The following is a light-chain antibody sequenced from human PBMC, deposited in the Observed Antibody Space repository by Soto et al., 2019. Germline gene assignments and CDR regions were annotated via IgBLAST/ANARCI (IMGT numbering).Light chain of an antibody. CDR1: QSISTSY. V-gene: IGKV3-20*01. Sequence: EVVLRQSPGTLSLSPGERATLSCRASQSISTSYLAWYQHKRGQAPRLLIYGASSRATDIPDRFSGSGSGTDFTLTISRLEPEDFAVYYCQQYGDSPPSTFGQGTKVDIK. CDR3: QQYGDSPPST. J-gene: IGKJ1*01. CDR2: GAS.